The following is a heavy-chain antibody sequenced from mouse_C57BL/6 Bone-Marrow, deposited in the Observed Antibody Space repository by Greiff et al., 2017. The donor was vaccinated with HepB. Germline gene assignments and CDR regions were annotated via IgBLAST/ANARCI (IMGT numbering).Heavy chain of an antibody. D-gene: IGHD2-4*01. V-gene: IGHV1-81*01. CDR1: GYTFTSYG. CDR3: AREGIYYEYFDV. CDR2: IYPRSGNT. J-gene: IGHJ1*03. Sequence: VMLVESGAELARPGASVKLSCKASGYTFTSYGISWVKQRTGQGLEWIGEIYPRSGNTYYNEKFKGKATLTADKSSSTAYMELRSLTSEDSAVYFCAREGIYYEYFDVWGTGTTVTVSS.